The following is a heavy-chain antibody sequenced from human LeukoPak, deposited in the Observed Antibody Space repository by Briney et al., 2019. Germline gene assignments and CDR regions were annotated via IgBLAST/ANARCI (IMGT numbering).Heavy chain of an antibody. CDR3: ARSGSTGCSLDY. D-gene: IGHD2-8*02. CDR2: INPKNGGT. J-gene: IGHJ4*02. Sequence: GASVKVSCKASGYTLTDYYMHWVRQAPGQGLEWMGWINPKNGGTNYAQKFQGRVTMTRDTSISTAYMELSRLRSDDTAVYFCARSGSTGCSLDYWGQGTLVTVSS. V-gene: IGHV1-2*02. CDR1: GYTLTDYY.